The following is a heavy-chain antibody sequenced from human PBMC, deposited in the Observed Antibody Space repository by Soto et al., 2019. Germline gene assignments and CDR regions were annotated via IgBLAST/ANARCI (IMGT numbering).Heavy chain of an antibody. CDR2: ISGSGSGT. CDR3: AKDSSGYYDTFDY. D-gene: IGHD3-22*01. J-gene: IGHJ4*02. CDR1: GFTFSSYS. V-gene: IGHV3-23*01. Sequence: LRLSCAASGFTFSSYSIYWVRQAPGKGLEWVSGISGSGSGTYYADSVKGRFTISRDNSKNTLYLQMNSLRAEDMAVYYCAKDSSGYYDTFDYWGQGTLVTVSS.